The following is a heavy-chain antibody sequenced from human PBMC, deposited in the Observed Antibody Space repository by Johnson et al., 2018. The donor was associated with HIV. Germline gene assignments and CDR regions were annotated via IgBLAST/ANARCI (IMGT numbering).Heavy chain of an antibody. CDR2: ISYDGSNK. Sequence: QVQLVESGGGVVQPGRSLRLSCAASGFTFSSYAMHWVRQAPGKGLEWVAVISYDGSNKYYADSVKGRFTISRDNSKNTLYLQMNSLRAEDTAVYYCAKDHPVVAERTGALDIWGQRTMVTV. D-gene: IGHD2-15*01. J-gene: IGHJ3*02. CDR1: GFTFSSYA. V-gene: IGHV3-30-3*01. CDR3: AKDHPVVAERTGALDI.